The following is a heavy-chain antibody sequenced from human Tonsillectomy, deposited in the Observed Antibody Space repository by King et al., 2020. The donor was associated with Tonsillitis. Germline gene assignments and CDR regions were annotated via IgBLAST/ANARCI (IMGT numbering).Heavy chain of an antibody. CDR3: TREFRITIFGVVQYYYYYYMDV. D-gene: IGHD3-3*01. Sequence: VQLVESGGGLVQPGRSLRLSCTASGFTFGDYAMSWVRQAPGKGLEWVGFIRSKAYGGTTEYAASVKGRFTISRDDSKSIAYLQMKSLKTEDTAGYYCTREFRITIFGVVQYYYYYYMDVWGKGTTVTVSS. J-gene: IGHJ6*03. CDR1: GFTFGDYA. V-gene: IGHV3-49*04. CDR2: IRSKAYGGTT.